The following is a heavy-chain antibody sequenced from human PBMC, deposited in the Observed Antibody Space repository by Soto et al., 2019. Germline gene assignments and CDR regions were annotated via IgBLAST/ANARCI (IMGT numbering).Heavy chain of an antibody. CDR1: GFTFSSYA. J-gene: IGHJ4*02. CDR3: AKNYGQWLVPFDY. Sequence: EVPLLESGGGLVQPGGSLRLSCAASGFTFSSYAMSWFRQAPGKGLEWVSAISGSGGSTSYADSVKGRFTISRDNSKNTLYVQMNSLRAEDTAVYYCAKNYGQWLVPFDYWGQGTLVTVSS. D-gene: IGHD6-19*01. CDR2: ISGSGGST. V-gene: IGHV3-23*01.